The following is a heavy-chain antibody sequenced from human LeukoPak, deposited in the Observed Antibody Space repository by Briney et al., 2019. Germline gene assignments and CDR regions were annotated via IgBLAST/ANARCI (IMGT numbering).Heavy chain of an antibody. J-gene: IGHJ4*02. D-gene: IGHD1-26*01. CDR3: ANFLSGSYHFDY. Sequence: GGSLRLSCAASGFTFRSYWMSWVRQAPGRGLEWVSTISGSGHITFYADSVKGRFTISSDNSKNTLYLQMNSLRAEDTAVYYCANFLSGSYHFDYWGQGTLVTVSS. CDR1: GFTFRSYW. V-gene: IGHV3-23*01. CDR2: ISGSGHIT.